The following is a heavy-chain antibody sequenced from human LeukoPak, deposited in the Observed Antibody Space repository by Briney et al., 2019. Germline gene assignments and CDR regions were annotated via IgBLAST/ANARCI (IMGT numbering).Heavy chain of an antibody. CDR1: GFTFSSYA. V-gene: IGHV3-23*01. CDR3: AKNRRYSGSPDAFDI. CDR2: ISGSGDTT. J-gene: IGHJ3*02. Sequence: GGSLRLSCAASGFTFSSYAMSWVRQAPGKGLEWVSAISGSGDTTYYADSVKGRFTISRDNSKSTLYLQMNSLRAEDTAVYFCAKNRRYSGSPDAFDIWGRGTMVTLSS. D-gene: IGHD6-13*01.